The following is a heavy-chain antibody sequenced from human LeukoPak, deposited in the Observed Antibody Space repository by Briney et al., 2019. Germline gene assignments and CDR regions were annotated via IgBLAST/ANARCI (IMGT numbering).Heavy chain of an antibody. Sequence: GGSLRRSCAASGFTFSSYWMHWVRQAPGKGLVWVSRINSDGSTTNYADSVKGRFTISRDNAKNTLFLQMNSLRAEDTAVYYCAARYCSNGVCHFYWGQGTLVTVSS. D-gene: IGHD2-8*01. CDR3: AARYCSNGVCHFY. CDR2: INSDGSTT. J-gene: IGHJ4*02. CDR1: GFTFSSYW. V-gene: IGHV3-74*01.